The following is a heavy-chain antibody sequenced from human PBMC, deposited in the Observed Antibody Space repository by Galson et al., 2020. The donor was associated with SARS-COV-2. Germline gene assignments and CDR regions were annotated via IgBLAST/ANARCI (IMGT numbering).Heavy chain of an antibody. J-gene: IGHJ4*02. CDR1: GGSITTGGYQ. V-gene: IGHV4-30-4*08. CDR2: IFSSGSS. CDR3: ARGGWGGDFVDI. Sequence: SETLSLTCSVSGGSITTGGYQWCWIRQPPGKGLEWIGYIFSSGSSYYNPSLTSRLTISVDTSKNQFSVGLTSVTAADTAVYYCARGGWGGDFVDIWGQGALVSVSS. D-gene: IGHD4-17*01.